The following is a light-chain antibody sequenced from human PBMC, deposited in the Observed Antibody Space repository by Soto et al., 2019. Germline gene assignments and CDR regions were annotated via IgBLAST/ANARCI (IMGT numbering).Light chain of an antibody. CDR1: QSVLYSSDNKNY. V-gene: IGKV4-1*01. Sequence: DIVMTQSPDSLAVSLGERATINCKSSQSVLYSSDNKNYLAWYQQKPGQPPKLLIYWASTRESGVPDRFSGSGSGTDFTLTISSLQAEDVAVYYCQQYYDTRWTFGQGTKVEIK. CDR3: QQYYDTRWT. J-gene: IGKJ1*01. CDR2: WAS.